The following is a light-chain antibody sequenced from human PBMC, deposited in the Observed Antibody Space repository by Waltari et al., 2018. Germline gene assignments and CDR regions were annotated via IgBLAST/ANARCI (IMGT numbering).Light chain of an antibody. Sequence: DIQMTQSPSSLSASVGDTVTTTCLADQSINTYLNWYQQRPGKAPKLLIYAASTLQGGVPSRFSGSGSGTEFTLTISSLQPEDFATFYCQQTYKTPITFGQGTRLDVK. CDR1: QSINTY. V-gene: IGKV1-39*01. CDR2: AAS. J-gene: IGKJ5*01. CDR3: QQTYKTPIT.